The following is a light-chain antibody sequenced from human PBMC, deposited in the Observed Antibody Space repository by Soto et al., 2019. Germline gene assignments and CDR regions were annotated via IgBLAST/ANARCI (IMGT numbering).Light chain of an antibody. Sequence: QSVLTQPPSASGTPGQRVIISCSGSSSNIGSNTVNWYQQLPGTAPKLLIYSNNQRPSGVPDRFSGSKSDTSASLAISGLQSEDEADYYCAAWDDSLNGYVFGTGTKVTVL. V-gene: IGLV1-44*01. CDR2: SNN. J-gene: IGLJ1*01. CDR1: SSNIGSNT. CDR3: AAWDDSLNGYV.